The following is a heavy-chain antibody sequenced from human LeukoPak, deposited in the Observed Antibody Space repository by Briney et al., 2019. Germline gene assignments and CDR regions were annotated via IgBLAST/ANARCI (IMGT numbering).Heavy chain of an antibody. Sequence: SETLSLTCSVSGGSNNSGYWSWIRQPPGKGLEWIGLLYPSGSTNYNPSLKSPVTISVDTSRTQFSLKLSSMTAADTAVYYCAGGHYPLEYWGQGTLVTVSS. V-gene: IGHV4-59*01. D-gene: IGHD1-26*01. CDR2: LYPSGST. J-gene: IGHJ4*02. CDR3: AGGHYPLEY. CDR1: GGSNNSGY.